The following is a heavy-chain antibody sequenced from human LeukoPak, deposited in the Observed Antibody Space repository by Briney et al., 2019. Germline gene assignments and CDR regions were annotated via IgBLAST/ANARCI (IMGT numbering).Heavy chain of an antibody. Sequence: ASVKVSCKASGYTFTSYGISWVRQAPGQGLEWMGWISAYNGNTNYAQKLQGRVTMTTDTSTSTAYMELRSLRSDDTAVYYCARPLYYDILTGLTPPYYSYGMDVWGKGTTVTVSS. CDR2: ISAYNGNT. V-gene: IGHV1-18*01. CDR1: GYTFTSYG. CDR3: ARPLYYDILTGLTPPYYSYGMDV. J-gene: IGHJ6*04. D-gene: IGHD3-9*01.